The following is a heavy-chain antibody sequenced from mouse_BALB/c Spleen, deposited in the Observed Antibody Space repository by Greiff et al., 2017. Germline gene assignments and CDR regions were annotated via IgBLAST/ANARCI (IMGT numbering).Heavy chain of an antibody. J-gene: IGHJ1*01. D-gene: IGHD3-3*01. V-gene: IGHV5-4*02. CDR2: ISDGGSYT. Sequence: EVQVVESGGGLVKPGGSLKLSCAASGFTFSDYYMYWVRQTPEKRLEWVATISDGGSYTYYPDSVKGRFTISRDNAKNNLYLQMSSLKSEDTAMYYCARDRVPRGYFDVWGAGTTVTVSS. CDR3: ARDRVPRGYFDV. CDR1: GFTFSDYY.